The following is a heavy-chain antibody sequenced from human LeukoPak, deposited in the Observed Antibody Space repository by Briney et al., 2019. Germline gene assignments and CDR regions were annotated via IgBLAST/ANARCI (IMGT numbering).Heavy chain of an antibody. V-gene: IGHV5-10-1*01. J-gene: IGHJ5*02. CDR2: IDPSDSCT. CDR3: ARLLLAGRQQLISAFDP. Sequence: GESLKISCKGSGYSFTSYWISWVRQMPGKGLEWMGRIDPSDSCTNYSPSFQGHVTISADKSISTAYLQWSSLKASDTAMYYCARLLLAGRQQLISAFDPWGQGTLVTVSS. D-gene: IGHD6-13*01. CDR1: GYSFTSYW.